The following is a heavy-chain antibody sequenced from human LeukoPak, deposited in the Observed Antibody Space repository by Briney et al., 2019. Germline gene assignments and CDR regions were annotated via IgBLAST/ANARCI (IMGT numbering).Heavy chain of an antibody. Sequence: SETLSLTCAVSGGSISSGGYSWSWIRQPPGKRLEWIGYIYHSGSTYYNPSLKSRVTISVDRSKNQFSLKLSSVTAADTAVYYCARYGDYRYYFDYWGQGTLVTVSS. J-gene: IGHJ4*02. CDR1: GGSISSGGYS. CDR2: IYHSGST. V-gene: IGHV4-30-2*01. CDR3: ARYGDYRYYFDY. D-gene: IGHD4-17*01.